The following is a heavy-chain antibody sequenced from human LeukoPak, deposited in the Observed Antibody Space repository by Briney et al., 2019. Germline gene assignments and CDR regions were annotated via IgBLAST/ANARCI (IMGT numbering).Heavy chain of an antibody. CDR3: ARVLGCSSTSCYTGYFDY. D-gene: IGHD2-2*02. J-gene: IGHJ4*02. CDR2: INPSGGST. V-gene: IGHV1-46*01. Sequence: ASVKVSRKASGYTFTSYYMHWVRQAPGQGLEWMGIINPSGGSTSYAQKFQGRVAMTRDTSTSTVYMELSSLRSEDTAVYYCARVLGCSSTSCYTGYFDYWGQGTLVTVSS. CDR1: GYTFTSYY.